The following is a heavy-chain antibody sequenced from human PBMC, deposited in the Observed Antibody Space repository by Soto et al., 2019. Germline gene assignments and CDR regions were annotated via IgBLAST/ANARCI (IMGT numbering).Heavy chain of an antibody. D-gene: IGHD2-2*01. V-gene: IGHV4-4*07. J-gene: IGHJ4*02. CDR1: GDSVTTSY. CDR2: IYPSGEI. Sequence: QVQLQESGPGLLKPSETLTLTCTVSGDSVTTSYWSWVRQAAGPGLQWLGRIYPSGEINYNPSLRSRLTISTDTYMNHFSLTLTSVPAADTARYYGARGQQPMGLDKWGRGILVTVSS. CDR3: ARGQQPMGLDK.